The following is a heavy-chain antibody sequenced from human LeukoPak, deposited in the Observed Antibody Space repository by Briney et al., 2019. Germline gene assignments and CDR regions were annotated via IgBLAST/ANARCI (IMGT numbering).Heavy chain of an antibody. CDR1: GGSISSSSYY. CDR2: IYYSGST. J-gene: IGHJ4*02. D-gene: IGHD5-18*01. V-gene: IGHV4-39*01. Sequence: KPSETLSLTCTVSGGSISSSSYYWGWIRQPPGKGLEWIGSIYYSGSTYYNPSLKSRVTISVDTSKNQFSLKLSSVTAADTAVYYCARQPDTAMAPFDYWGQGTLVTVSS. CDR3: ARQPDTAMAPFDY.